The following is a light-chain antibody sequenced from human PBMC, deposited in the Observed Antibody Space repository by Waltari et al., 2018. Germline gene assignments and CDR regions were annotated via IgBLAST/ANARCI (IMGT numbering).Light chain of an antibody. V-gene: IGLV3-19*01. CDR1: SLRRYY. CDR2: DKN. J-gene: IGLJ2*01. Sequence: TQDPAVSVALGQTVSLTCQGDSLRRYYPSWYQQRPGQAPILVMYDKNSRPSGVPDRFSASSSDNTASLTITGAQAEDEAYYYCHSRDASGVGGAFGGGTKLTVL. CDR3: HSRDASGVGGA.